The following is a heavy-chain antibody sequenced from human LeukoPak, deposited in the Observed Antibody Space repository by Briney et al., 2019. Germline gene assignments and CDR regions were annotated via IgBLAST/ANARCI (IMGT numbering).Heavy chain of an antibody. D-gene: IGHD1-1*01. CDR1: GFTFSSYA. J-gene: IGHJ4*02. Sequence: GRSLRLSCAASGFTFSSYAMHWVRQAPGKGLEWVAVISYDGSNKYYADSVKGRSTISRDNSKNTLYLQMNSLRAEDTAVYYCARDRDWNDAFDYWGQGTLVTVSS. V-gene: IGHV3-30-3*01. CDR2: ISYDGSNK. CDR3: ARDRDWNDAFDY.